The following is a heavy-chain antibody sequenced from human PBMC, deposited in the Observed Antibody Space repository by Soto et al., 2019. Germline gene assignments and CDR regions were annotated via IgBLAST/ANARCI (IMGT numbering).Heavy chain of an antibody. D-gene: IGHD2-15*01. J-gene: IGHJ6*02. CDR2: ISGSGGST. CDR1: GFTFSSYA. Sequence: PGGSLRLSCAASGFTFSSYAMSWVRQAPGKGLEWVSAISGSGGSTYHADSVKGRFTISRDNSRNTLYLQMNSLRAEETDVYYCAKDSPIVVVADNYYYGMDVWGQGTTVTVSS. CDR3: AKDSPIVVVADNYYYGMDV. V-gene: IGHV3-23*01.